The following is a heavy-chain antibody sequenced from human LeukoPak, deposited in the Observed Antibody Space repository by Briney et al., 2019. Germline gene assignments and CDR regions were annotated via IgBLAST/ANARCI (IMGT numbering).Heavy chain of an antibody. CDR3: ARDSGDYCSSTSCYAGFDY. CDR1: GFTFSSYA. J-gene: IGHJ4*02. Sequence: PGRSLRLSCAASGFTFSSYAMHWVRQAPGKGLEWVAVISYDGSNKYYADSVKGRFTISRDNSKNTLYRQMNSLRAEDTAVYYCARDSGDYCSSTSCYAGFDYWGQGTLVTVSS. D-gene: IGHD2-2*01. V-gene: IGHV3-30*04. CDR2: ISYDGSNK.